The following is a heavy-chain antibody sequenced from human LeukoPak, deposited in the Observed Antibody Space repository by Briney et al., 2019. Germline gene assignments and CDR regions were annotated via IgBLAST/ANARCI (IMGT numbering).Heavy chain of an antibody. CDR3: ARNFPGVGCSGGSCYDY. CDR1: GGSISSGDYY. Sequence: SETLSLTCTVSGGSISSGDYYWSWIRQPPGKGLEWIGYIYYSGGTYYNPSLKSRVTISVDTSKNQFSLKLSSVTAADTAVYYCARNFPGVGCSGGSCYDYWGQGTLVTVSS. V-gene: IGHV4-30-4*01. CDR2: IYYSGGT. D-gene: IGHD2-15*01. J-gene: IGHJ4*02.